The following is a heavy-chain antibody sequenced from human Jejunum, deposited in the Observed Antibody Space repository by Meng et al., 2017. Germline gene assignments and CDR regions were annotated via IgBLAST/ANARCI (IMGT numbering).Heavy chain of an antibody. Sequence: EVSLVESGGALIQPGGSLRLSCAASGFTVSSTYMSWVRQAPGKGLEWVSVLYSGGRTNYADSVKGRFSISRDDSKNTLYLQMDSLRLEDTAMYFCARGNSDYWYFDLWGRGTLVTVSS. CDR1: GFTVSSTY. J-gene: IGHJ2*01. V-gene: IGHV3-53*01. CDR3: ARGNSDYWYFDL. D-gene: IGHD4-11*01. CDR2: LYSGGRT.